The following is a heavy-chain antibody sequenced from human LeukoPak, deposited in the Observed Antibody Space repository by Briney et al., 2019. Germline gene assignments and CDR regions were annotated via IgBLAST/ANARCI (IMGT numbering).Heavy chain of an antibody. J-gene: IGHJ6*02. CDR2: IIPIFGIA. CDR3: ARDGGYCGSTSCYYYYGMDV. D-gene: IGHD2-2*01. V-gene: IGHV1-69*04. Sequence: ASVKVSCKASGGTFSSYAISWVRQAPGQGLEWMGRIIPIFGIANYAQKFQGRVTITADKSTSTAYMELSSLRSEDTAVYYCARDGGYCGSTSCYYYYGMDVWGQGTTVTVSS. CDR1: GGTFSSYA.